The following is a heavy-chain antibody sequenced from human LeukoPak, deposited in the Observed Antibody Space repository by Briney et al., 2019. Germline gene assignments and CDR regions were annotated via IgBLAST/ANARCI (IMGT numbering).Heavy chain of an antibody. CDR2: IIPMYDIK. V-gene: IGHV1-69*04. D-gene: IGHD1-26*01. CDR1: GATFTSKT. J-gene: IGHJ3*02. CDR3: ARDRIVGPMESAFDI. Sequence: GASVKVSRKASGATFTSKTISWVRQAPGQGLEWMGRIIPMYDIKDYAQKFQGRVTITADKSTSTAYMELSSLTSEDTAVYYCARDRIVGPMESAFDIWGQGTMVTVSP.